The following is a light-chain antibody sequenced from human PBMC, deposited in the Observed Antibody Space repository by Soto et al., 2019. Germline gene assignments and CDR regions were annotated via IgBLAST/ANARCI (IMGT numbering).Light chain of an antibody. V-gene: IGKV1-5*01. Sequence: DIPMTQSPSTLSESVGDRVTITCWASQSISSWLAWYQQKPGKAPKLLIYDASSLESGVPSRFSGSGSGTEFTPTISSLQPDDFATYYCQQYNSYSWTFGQGTKVEIK. J-gene: IGKJ1*01. CDR2: DAS. CDR3: QQYNSYSWT. CDR1: QSISSW.